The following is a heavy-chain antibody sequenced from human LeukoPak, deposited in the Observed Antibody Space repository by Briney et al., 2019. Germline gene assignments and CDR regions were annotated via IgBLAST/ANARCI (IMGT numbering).Heavy chain of an antibody. CDR2: ISSKTYGATT. D-gene: IGHD6-19*01. CDR1: GFTFGDYA. CDR3: SRSLGTGWYFDY. J-gene: IGHJ4*02. Sequence: GGSLRLSCTASGFTFGDYAMSWFRQAPGKGLGWVGFISSKTYGATTIYAASVKGRFTISRDDSKSIAYLQVNSLETEDTALYYCSRSLGTGWYFDYWGQGALVTVSS. V-gene: IGHV3-49*03.